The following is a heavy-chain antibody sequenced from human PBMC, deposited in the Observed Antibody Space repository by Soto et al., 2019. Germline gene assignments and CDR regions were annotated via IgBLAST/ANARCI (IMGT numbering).Heavy chain of an antibody. Sequence: GVSVNVSCKASRGTFTSYTISWVPQSPAQGLEWMGRIIPILGTANYAQKFQGRVTITADESTSTAYMELSSLRSEDTAVYYCARDEPGSRYFPYNWFDPWGQGTLVTVSS. CDR3: ARDEPGSRYFPYNWFDP. V-gene: IGHV1-69*08. D-gene: IGHD3-22*01. J-gene: IGHJ5*02. CDR2: IIPILGTA. CDR1: RGTFTSYT.